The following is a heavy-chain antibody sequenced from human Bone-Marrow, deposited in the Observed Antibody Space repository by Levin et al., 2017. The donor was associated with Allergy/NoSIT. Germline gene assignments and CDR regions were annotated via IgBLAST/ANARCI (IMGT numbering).Heavy chain of an antibody. D-gene: IGHD3-10*01. CDR1: GYTLTNYG. V-gene: IGHV1-18*01. Sequence: ASVKVSCKTSGYTLTNYGLSWVRQAPGQGLEWMGWISAYNGNTIYAQKFQGRVTMTTDTSTATAYMELRSLRADDTAGYYCAREDGLGSYYNGFDYWGRGTLVTVSS. J-gene: IGHJ4*02. CDR3: AREDGLGSYYNGFDY. CDR2: ISAYNGNT.